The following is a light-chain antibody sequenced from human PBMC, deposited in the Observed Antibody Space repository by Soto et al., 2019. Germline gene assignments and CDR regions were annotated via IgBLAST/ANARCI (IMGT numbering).Light chain of an antibody. CDR1: QSIGSSY. Sequence: NVLTQSPGTLSLSPGEGATLSCRASQSIGSSYLAWYQQKPGQAPRLLIYGASSRATGIPDRFSGGGSGTDFTLTISRLEPEDFAVYYCQQYGSSPFGQGTRLEIK. CDR3: QQYGSSP. CDR2: GAS. J-gene: IGKJ5*01. V-gene: IGKV3-20*01.